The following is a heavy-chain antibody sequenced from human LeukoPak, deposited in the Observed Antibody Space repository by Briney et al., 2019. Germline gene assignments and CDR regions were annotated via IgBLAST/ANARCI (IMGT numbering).Heavy chain of an antibody. V-gene: IGHV4-59*08. J-gene: IGHJ4*02. D-gene: IGHD6-13*01. Sequence: PSETLSLTCIVSGGSISSYYWSWIRQPPGKGLEWIGYIYYSGSTNYSPSLKSRVTISVDTSKNQFSLKLSSVTAADTAVYYCARQGSSSPPFFGPTYYFDYWGQGTLVTVSS. CDR2: IYYSGST. CDR3: ARQGSSSPPFFGPTYYFDY. CDR1: GGSISSYY.